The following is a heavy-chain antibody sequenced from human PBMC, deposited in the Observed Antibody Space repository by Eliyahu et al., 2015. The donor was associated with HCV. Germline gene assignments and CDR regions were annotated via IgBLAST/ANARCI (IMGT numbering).Heavy chain of an antibody. CDR2: INWNGDSV. CDR1: VFXFDAFA. D-gene: IGHD1-1*01. V-gene: IGHV3-9*01. J-gene: IGHJ4*02. Sequence: EVQLVESGGQMVQPGRSLKLSCVASVFXFDAFAMHWVRQXPGKGLEWVSGINWNGDSVGYADSVKGRFTMSRDNGKNSLFLQMNSLRTEDTAFYYCAKDKGYDWKDVGAFEDFGGQGTLVTVSS. CDR3: AKDKGYDWKDVGAFEDF.